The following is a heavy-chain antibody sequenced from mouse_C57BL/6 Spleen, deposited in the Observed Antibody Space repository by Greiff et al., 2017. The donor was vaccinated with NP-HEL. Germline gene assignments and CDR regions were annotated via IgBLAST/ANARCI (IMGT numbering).Heavy chain of an antibody. Sequence: QVQLQQSGPGLVAPSQSLSITCTVSGFSLTSYAISWVRQPPGKGLEWLGVIWTGGGTNYNSALKSRLSISKDNSKSQVFLKMNSLQTDDTARYYCARNSGSSYDYFDYWGQGTTLTVSS. CDR2: IWTGGGT. J-gene: IGHJ2*01. CDR3: ARNSGSSYDYFDY. CDR1: GFSLTSYA. V-gene: IGHV2-9-1*01. D-gene: IGHD1-1*01.